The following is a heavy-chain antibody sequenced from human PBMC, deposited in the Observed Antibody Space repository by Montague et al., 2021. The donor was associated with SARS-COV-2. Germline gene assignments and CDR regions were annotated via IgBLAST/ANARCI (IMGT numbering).Heavy chain of an antibody. J-gene: IGHJ4*02. CDR3: ARGTKRVFTYDYDSSGYASGY. Sequence: SETLSLTCAVYGGSWSGYYWGWIRQPPGKRLEWIEEIKHSGSTKYNPSLKSRVTISVDTSKNQFSLKLSSVTVADTAAYYCARGTKRVFTYDYDSSGYASGYWGQGTLVTVSS. D-gene: IGHD3-22*01. CDR2: IKHSGST. V-gene: IGHV4-34*01. CDR1: GGSWSGYY.